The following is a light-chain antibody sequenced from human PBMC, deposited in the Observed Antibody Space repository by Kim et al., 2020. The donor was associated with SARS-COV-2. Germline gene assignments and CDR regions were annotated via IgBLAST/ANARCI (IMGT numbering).Light chain of an antibody. CDR3: QQYGSSPLT. CDR2: GAS. Sequence: APGQSATLSCRASHRVSSNYLAWYQQKPGQAPRLLIYGASSRATGIPDRFSGSGSGTDFTLTISRLEPEDFAVFYCQQYGSSPLTFGGGTKVEI. V-gene: IGKV3-20*01. CDR1: HRVSSNY. J-gene: IGKJ4*01.